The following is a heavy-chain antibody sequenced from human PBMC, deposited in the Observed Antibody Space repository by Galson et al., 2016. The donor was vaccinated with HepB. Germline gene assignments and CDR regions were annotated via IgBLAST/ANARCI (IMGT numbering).Heavy chain of an antibody. CDR3: AKEMLSCSGGSCTSGHLSHWIDP. V-gene: IGHV3-30*18. J-gene: IGHJ5*02. CDR2: MSYDERSE. D-gene: IGHD2-15*01. CDR1: GFTLSSYG. Sequence: SLRLSCAASGFTLSSYGVHWVRQAPGKGLEWVAVMSYDERSEFYTDSVKGRFTISRDISKNTVYLQMNSLGAEDTAVYFCAKEMLSCSGGSCTSGHLSHWIDPCRQGTLATVSS.